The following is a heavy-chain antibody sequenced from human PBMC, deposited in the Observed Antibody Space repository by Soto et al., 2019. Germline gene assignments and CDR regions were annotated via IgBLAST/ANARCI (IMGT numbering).Heavy chain of an antibody. V-gene: IGHV3-7*01. CDR2: IKQDGSEK. Sequence: GGSLRLSCAASGFTFSSYWMSWVRQAPGKGLEWVANIKQDGSEKYYVDSVKGRFTISRDNAKNSLYLQMNSLRAEDTAVYFCERERWLNAFDIWGQGTILTVSS. CDR3: ERERWLNAFDI. CDR1: GFTFSSYW. J-gene: IGHJ3*02. D-gene: IGHD5-12*01.